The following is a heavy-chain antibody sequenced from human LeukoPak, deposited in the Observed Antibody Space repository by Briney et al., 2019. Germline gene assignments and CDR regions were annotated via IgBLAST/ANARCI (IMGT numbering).Heavy chain of an antibody. J-gene: IGHJ5*02. D-gene: IGHD1-26*01. Sequence: GASVKVSCKASGGTFSSYAISWVRQAPGQGLEWVGGIIPIFGTANYAQKFQGRVTITADESTSTAYMELSSLRSEDTAVYYCARGPIALATTSWFDPWGQGTLVTVSS. CDR1: GGTFSSYA. CDR2: IIPIFGTA. V-gene: IGHV1-69*13. CDR3: ARGPIALATTSWFDP.